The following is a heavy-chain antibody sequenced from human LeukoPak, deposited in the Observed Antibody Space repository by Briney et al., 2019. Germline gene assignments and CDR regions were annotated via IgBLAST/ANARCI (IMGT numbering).Heavy chain of an antibody. Sequence: ASVKVTCKASGYTFTSYYMHWVRQAPGQGIERMGIINPSGGSTSCAQKFQGRVTMTRDTSTSTDYMELSSLRSEDTAVYYCARAGYSSSGLWSYYYYYMDVWGKGTTVTISS. D-gene: IGHD6-13*01. CDR1: GYTFTSYY. CDR3: ARAGYSSSGLWSYYYYYMDV. V-gene: IGHV1-46*01. J-gene: IGHJ6*03. CDR2: INPSGGST.